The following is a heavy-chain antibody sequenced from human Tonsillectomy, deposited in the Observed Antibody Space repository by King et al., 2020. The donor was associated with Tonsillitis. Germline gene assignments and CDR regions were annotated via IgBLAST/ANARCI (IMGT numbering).Heavy chain of an antibody. CDR2: ISSNGGST. Sequence: QLVQSGRGLVQPGGSLRLSCSASGFTFSSYAMHWVRQAPGKGLEYVSAISSNGGSTYYADAVKGRFTISRDNSKNTLYLQMSSLRAEDTAVYYCVKDSATMVTDDAFDIWGQGTMVTVSS. CDR3: VKDSATMVTDDAFDI. CDR1: GFTFSSYA. J-gene: IGHJ3*02. V-gene: IGHV3-64D*06. D-gene: IGHD4-23*01.